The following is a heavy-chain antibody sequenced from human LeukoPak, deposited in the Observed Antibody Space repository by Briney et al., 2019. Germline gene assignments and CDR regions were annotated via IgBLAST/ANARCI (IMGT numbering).Heavy chain of an antibody. CDR3: ARAIEVGAMTPFDY. CDR1: GYSISSGYY. Sequence: SETLSLTCTVSGYSISSGYYWGWVRQPPGKALEWIGNIFYSGGTYYSPSLKSRVTISLDTSKNQFSLKLSSVTAADTAVYYCARAIEVGAMTPFDYWGQGTLVTVSS. CDR2: IFYSGGT. D-gene: IGHD1-26*01. J-gene: IGHJ4*02. V-gene: IGHV4-38-2*02.